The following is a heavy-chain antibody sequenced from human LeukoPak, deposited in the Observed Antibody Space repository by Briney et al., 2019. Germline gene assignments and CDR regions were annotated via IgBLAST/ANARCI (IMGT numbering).Heavy chain of an antibody. CDR3: ARGGSRQYNF. J-gene: IGHJ4*02. D-gene: IGHD5-18*01. V-gene: IGHV3-7*01. CDR1: GFTFSSYW. Sequence: GGSLRLSCAASGFTFSSYWMSWVRQAPGKGLEWVANIRHDGSEKYYVDSVKGRSTISRDNAKDSLYLQMNSLRVEDTAVYYCARGGSRQYNFWGQGTLVTVSS. CDR2: IRHDGSEK.